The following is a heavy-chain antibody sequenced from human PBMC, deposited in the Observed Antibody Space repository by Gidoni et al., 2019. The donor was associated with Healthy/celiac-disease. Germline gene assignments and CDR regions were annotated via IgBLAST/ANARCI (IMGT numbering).Heavy chain of an antibody. CDR2: IKQDGSEK. D-gene: IGHD3-9*01. Sequence: EVQLVESGGGLVQPGGSLRLSCAASGFTFSSYWMSWVRQAPGKGLEWVANIKQDGSEKYYVDSVKGRFTITRDNAKNSLYLQMNSLRAEDTAVYYCASQGYYDILTGYFGFAYYYYGMDVWGQGTTVTVSS. V-gene: IGHV3-7*01. CDR3: ASQGYYDILTGYFGFAYYYYGMDV. J-gene: IGHJ6*02. CDR1: GFTFSSYW.